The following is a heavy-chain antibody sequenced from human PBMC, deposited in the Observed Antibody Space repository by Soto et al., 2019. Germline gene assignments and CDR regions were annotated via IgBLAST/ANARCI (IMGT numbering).Heavy chain of an antibody. Sequence: ASVKVSCKASGYTFTSYAMHWVRQAPGQRLEWMGWINAGNGNKNNPKKFQGRVTITRDTSTSTGYMELRSLRSDDTVVYYCAREIFLEYQLLVDYWGQGTLVTVSS. V-gene: IGHV1-3*01. CDR1: GYTFTSYA. CDR3: AREIFLEYQLLVDY. CDR2: INAGNGNK. J-gene: IGHJ4*02. D-gene: IGHD2-2*01.